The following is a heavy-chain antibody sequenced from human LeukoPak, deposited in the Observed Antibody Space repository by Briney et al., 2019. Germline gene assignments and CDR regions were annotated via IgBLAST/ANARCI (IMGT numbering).Heavy chain of an antibody. J-gene: IGHJ4*02. V-gene: IGHV1-69*13. CDR3: ARIFGSSSSFDY. D-gene: IGHD6-6*01. CDR2: IIPIFGTV. CDR1: GGTFSSYA. Sequence: SVKVSCKASGGTFSSYAISWVRQAPGQGLEWVGGIIPIFGTVNYAQKFQGRVTITADESTSTAYMELSSLRSQDTAVYYCARIFGSSSSFDYWGQGTLFTVSS.